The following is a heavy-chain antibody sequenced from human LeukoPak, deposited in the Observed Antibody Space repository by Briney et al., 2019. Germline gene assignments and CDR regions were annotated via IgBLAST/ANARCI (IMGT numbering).Heavy chain of an antibody. Sequence: GGSLRLSCAVSGFTVSTNYMSWVRQAPGKGLEWVSVIYSGGGTYYADSMKGRFTVSRDNSKNTLYLQMNSLRAEDTAVYYCARGGGGGNPFDYWGQGTLVTVSS. CDR1: GFTVSTNY. V-gene: IGHV3-53*01. J-gene: IGHJ4*02. D-gene: IGHD1-14*01. CDR2: IYSGGGT. CDR3: ARGGGGGNPFDY.